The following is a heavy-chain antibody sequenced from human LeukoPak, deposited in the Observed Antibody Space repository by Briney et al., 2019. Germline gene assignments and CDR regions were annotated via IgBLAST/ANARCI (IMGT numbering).Heavy chain of an antibody. D-gene: IGHD3-10*01. V-gene: IGHV1-18*01. CDR2: ISAYNCKT. CDR1: GYTFTSYG. Sequence: ASVNVSCKASGYTFTSYGISWVRQAPGQGLEWMGWISAYNCKTNYAQKLQGRVTMTTDTSTSTAYMELRSLGSDDTAVYYCARDLEVYGSGSSTLDYWGQGTLVTVSS. CDR3: ARDLEVYGSGSSTLDY. J-gene: IGHJ4*02.